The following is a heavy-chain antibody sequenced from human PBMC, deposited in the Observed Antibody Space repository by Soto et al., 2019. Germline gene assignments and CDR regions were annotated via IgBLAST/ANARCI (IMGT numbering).Heavy chain of an antibody. J-gene: IGHJ4*02. CDR3: AKDRRAGGNSALYFDF. V-gene: IGHV3-23*01. Sequence: GGSLRLSCAASGFKFSNYAMSWVRQAPGKGLEWVSLISATGGGTYYADSVKGRFTISRDNSHNTLYLQVHSLTAEDTAVYYCAKDRRAGGNSALYFDFWGQGAQVTVSS. CDR2: ISATGGGT. D-gene: IGHD3-16*01. CDR1: GFKFSNYA.